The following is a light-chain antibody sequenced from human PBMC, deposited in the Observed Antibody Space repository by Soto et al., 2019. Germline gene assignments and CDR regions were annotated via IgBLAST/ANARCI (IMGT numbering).Light chain of an antibody. J-gene: IGKJ5*01. Sequence: AIQLTQSPSSLSASVGDRVTITCRASQDIRGALAWYQQKPGKPPRLLIFDVSSLQSGVPSRFSGSGSRTDFTLTISSLQAEDFATCCCQQFNTYPLTFGRGTRLEIK. CDR2: DVS. CDR1: QDIRGA. CDR3: QQFNTYPLT. V-gene: IGKV1-13*02.